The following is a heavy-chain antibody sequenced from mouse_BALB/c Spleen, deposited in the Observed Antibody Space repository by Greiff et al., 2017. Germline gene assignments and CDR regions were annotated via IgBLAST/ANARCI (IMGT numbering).Heavy chain of an antibody. J-gene: IGHJ2*01. CDR2: INPSTGYT. CDR1: GYTFTSYW. CDR3: ARFSVDY. Sequence: QVQLQQSGAELAKPGASVKMSCKASGYTFTSYWMHWVKQRPGQGLEWIGYINPSTGYTECNQKFKDKATLTADKSSSTAYMQLSSLTSEDSAVYYCARFSVDYWGQGTTLTVSS. V-gene: IGHV1-7*01.